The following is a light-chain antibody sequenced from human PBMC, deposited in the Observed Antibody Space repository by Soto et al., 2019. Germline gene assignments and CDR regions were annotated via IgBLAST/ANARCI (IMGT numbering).Light chain of an antibody. V-gene: IGLV2-14*01. CDR2: EVR. Sequence: QSALTQPASVSGSPGQSITISCTGTSSDIGGYNYVSWYQQHPGKAPKHMIYEVRDRPSGVSSRFSASTSGNTASLTISGLQTEDEADYYCSSYRSSSTWVFGGGTKLAVL. J-gene: IGLJ3*02. CDR3: SSYRSSSTWV. CDR1: SSDIGGYNY.